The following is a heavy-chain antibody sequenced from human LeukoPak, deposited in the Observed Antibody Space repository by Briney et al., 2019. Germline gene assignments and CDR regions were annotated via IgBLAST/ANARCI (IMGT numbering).Heavy chain of an antibody. J-gene: IGHJ4*02. D-gene: IGHD3-22*01. Sequence: GGSLRLSCAASGFTVSSNYMSWVRQAPGKGVEWVSVIYSGGSTYYADSVKGRFTISRHNSKNTLYLQMNSLGAEDTAVYYCARGLLTSGFDYWGQGTLVTVSS. CDR2: IYSGGST. V-gene: IGHV3-53*04. CDR1: GFTVSSNY. CDR3: ARGLLTSGFDY.